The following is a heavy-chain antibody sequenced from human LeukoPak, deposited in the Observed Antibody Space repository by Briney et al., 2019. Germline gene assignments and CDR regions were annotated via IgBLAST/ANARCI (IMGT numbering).Heavy chain of an antibody. CDR1: GYTFTSYG. Sequence: ASVKVSCKASGYTFTSYGISWVRQAPGQGLEWMGWISAYNGNTNYAQKLQGRVTMTTDTSTSTAYMELRSLRSDDTAVYYCARFRSTIFGVVIINHDAFDIWGQGTMVTVSS. V-gene: IGHV1-18*01. J-gene: IGHJ3*02. CDR2: ISAYNGNT. CDR3: ARFRSTIFGVVIINHDAFDI. D-gene: IGHD3-3*01.